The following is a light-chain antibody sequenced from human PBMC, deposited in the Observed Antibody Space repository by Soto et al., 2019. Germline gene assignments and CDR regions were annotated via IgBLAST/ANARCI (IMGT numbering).Light chain of an antibody. CDR2: GAS. Sequence: EIVLTQSPGTLSLSPGDSATLSCRASESVASNYLAWYQHKPGQAPRLLIYGASNRATGIQDRFSGSGSGTEFTLTIRRLEPEDFAVYYCKQYGSSGTFGQGTKVDIK. V-gene: IGKV3-20*01. J-gene: IGKJ1*01. CDR3: KQYGSSGT. CDR1: ESVASNY.